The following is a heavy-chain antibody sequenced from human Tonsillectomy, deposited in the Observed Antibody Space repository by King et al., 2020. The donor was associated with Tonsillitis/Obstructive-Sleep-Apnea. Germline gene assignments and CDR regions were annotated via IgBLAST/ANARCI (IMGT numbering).Heavy chain of an antibody. J-gene: IGHJ6*03. CDR3: ARYLNIVEVPAAISLLLEYYMDV. Sequence: VQLVESGGGLVQPGGSLRLSCAASGFTLGSNGMSWVRQAPGKGLEWGAKIKEIGRGKYYGDPVKGRFTISRDNAKKPLFLQMNSLRVEDTAVYYCARYLNIVEVPAAISLLLEYYMDVWGKGTTVTVSS. CDR1: GFTLGSNG. V-gene: IGHV3-7*01. D-gene: IGHD2-2*02. CDR2: IKEIGRGK.